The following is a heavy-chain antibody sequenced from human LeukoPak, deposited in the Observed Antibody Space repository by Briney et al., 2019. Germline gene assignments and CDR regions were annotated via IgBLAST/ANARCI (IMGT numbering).Heavy chain of an antibody. V-gene: IGHV3-21*01. J-gene: IGHJ6*02. CDR3: AKDQGAARLDYYYGMDV. D-gene: IGHD6-6*01. CDR2: ISSSSSYI. CDR1: GFTFSSYS. Sequence: GGSLRLSCAASGFTFSSYSMNWVRQAPGKGLEWVSSISSSSSYIYYADSVKGRFTISRDNAKNSLYLQMNSLRAEDTAVYYCAKDQGAARLDYYYGMDVWGQGTTVTVSS.